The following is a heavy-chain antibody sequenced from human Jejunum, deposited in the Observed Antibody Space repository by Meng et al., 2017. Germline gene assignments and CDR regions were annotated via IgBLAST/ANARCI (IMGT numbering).Heavy chain of an antibody. Sequence: SETLSLTCAVSEYSISRGYYCAWIRQAPGKGLEWIGHVHHTGSTYYNPPLRSRATLLVDTSKNQFFLEMTSVTASDAAVYYCARVDNLGFDSWGQGTLVTVSS. CDR2: VHHTGST. V-gene: IGHV4-38-2*01. CDR1: EYSISRGYY. J-gene: IGHJ4*02. D-gene: IGHD7-27*01. CDR3: ARVDNLGFDS.